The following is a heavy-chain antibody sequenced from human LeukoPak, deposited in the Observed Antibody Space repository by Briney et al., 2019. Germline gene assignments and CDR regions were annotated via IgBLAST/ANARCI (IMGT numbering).Heavy chain of an antibody. CDR3: ASLVVPAAQVDY. CDR2: ISYDGSNK. CDR1: GFTFSSYG. J-gene: IGHJ4*02. D-gene: IGHD2-2*01. Sequence: GGSLRLSCAASGFTFSSYGMHWVRQAPGKGLEWVAVISYDGSNKYYADSVKGRFTISRDNSKNTLYLQMNSLRAEDTAVYHCASLVVPAAQVDYWGQGTLVTVSS. V-gene: IGHV3-30*03.